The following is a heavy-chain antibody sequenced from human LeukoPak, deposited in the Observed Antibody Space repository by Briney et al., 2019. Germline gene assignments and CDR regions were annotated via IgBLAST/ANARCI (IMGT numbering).Heavy chain of an antibody. CDR2: LSYTGKT. J-gene: IGHJ4*02. V-gene: IGHV4-59*02. CDR1: GVSVSTSH. CDR3: SEGYFEPFDH. D-gene: IGHD2/OR15-2a*01. Sequence: WETLSLTCNVSGVSVSTSHWNWIRQRPGKGLEWIGCLSYTGKTDYNPSLKSRVSISLGSSNNHFSLKLTSVTAADTAVYYCSEGYFEPFDHWGQGILVSVSS.